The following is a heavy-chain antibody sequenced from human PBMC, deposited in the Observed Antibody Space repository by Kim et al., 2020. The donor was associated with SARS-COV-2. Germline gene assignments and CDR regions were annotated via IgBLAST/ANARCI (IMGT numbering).Heavy chain of an antibody. V-gene: IGHV1-3*01. CDR1: GYTFTSYA. CDR2: INAGNGNT. CDR3: ARYFFGAWTVPRRYYFDY. Sequence: ASVKVSCKASGYTFTSYAMHWVRQAPGQRLEWMGWINAGNGNTKYSQKFQGRVTITRDTSASTAYMELSSLRSEDTAVYYCARYFFGAWTVPRRYYFDYWGQGTLVTVSS. D-gene: IGHD3-3*01. J-gene: IGHJ4*02.